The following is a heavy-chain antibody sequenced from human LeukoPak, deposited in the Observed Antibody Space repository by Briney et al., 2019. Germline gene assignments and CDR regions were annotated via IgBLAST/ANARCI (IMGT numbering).Heavy chain of an antibody. V-gene: IGHV3-21*01. J-gene: IGHJ4*02. CDR1: GFTFSSYS. CDR3: ARGGIVATIFDY. Sequence: GSLRLSCAASGFTFSSYSMNWVRQAPGKGLEWVSSISSSSSYIYYADSEKGRFTISRDNAKNSLYLQMNSLRAEDTAVYYCARGGIVATIFDYWGQGTLVTVSS. D-gene: IGHD5-12*01. CDR2: ISSSSSYI.